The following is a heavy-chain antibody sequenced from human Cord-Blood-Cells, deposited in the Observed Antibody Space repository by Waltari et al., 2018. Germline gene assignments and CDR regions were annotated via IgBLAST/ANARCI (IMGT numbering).Heavy chain of an antibody. CDR2: IKPNCGGT. CDR1: GYTLTVHY. Sequence: QVQLVQSGAAVKKPGASVKVSCKASGYTLTVHYMRWVRQAPGQGLEWMGGIKPNCGGTNYSQQCQRRVTMTRDTSISTAYMELSRLRSDDTAVYYCASGPMLIDYWGQGTLVTVSS. D-gene: IGHD2-8*01. V-gene: IGHV1-2*02. CDR3: ASGPMLIDY. J-gene: IGHJ4*02.